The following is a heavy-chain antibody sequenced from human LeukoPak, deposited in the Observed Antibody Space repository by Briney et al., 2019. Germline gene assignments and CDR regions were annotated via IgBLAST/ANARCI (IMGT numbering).Heavy chain of an antibody. D-gene: IGHD6-19*01. Sequence: SVEVSCKASGGTFSSYAISWVRQAPGQGLEWMGRIIPIFGTANYAQKFQGRVTITTDESTSTAYMELSSLRSEDTAVYYCARIACGSSGCHNAFDIWGQGTMVTVSS. J-gene: IGHJ3*02. V-gene: IGHV1-69*05. CDR3: ARIACGSSGCHNAFDI. CDR1: GGTFSSYA. CDR2: IIPIFGTA.